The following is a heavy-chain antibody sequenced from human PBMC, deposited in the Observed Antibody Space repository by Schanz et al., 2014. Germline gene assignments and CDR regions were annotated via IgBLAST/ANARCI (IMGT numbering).Heavy chain of an antibody. V-gene: IGHV3-66*01. CDR3: ARGTDWNLHY. CDR1: GFTVSSNH. J-gene: IGHJ4*02. CDR2: IYSGIGA. Sequence: EVQLLESGGGLVQPGGSLRLSCAVSGFTVSSNHMSWVRQAPGKGLEWVSVIYSGIGAYYADSVKGRFTVSRDSGQNSLYLQMNSLRAGDTAVYYCARGTDWNLHYWGQGALVTVSS. D-gene: IGHD1-1*01.